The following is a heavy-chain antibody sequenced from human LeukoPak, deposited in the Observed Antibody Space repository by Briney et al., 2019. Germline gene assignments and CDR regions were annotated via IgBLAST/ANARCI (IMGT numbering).Heavy chain of an antibody. J-gene: IGHJ3*02. CDR2: MNPNSGNT. CDR1: GYTFTSYY. CDR3: ARGSFNIVVVPAADAFDI. D-gene: IGHD2-2*01. V-gene: IGHV1-8*02. Sequence: GASVKVSCKASGYTFTSYYMHWVRQAPGQGLEWMGWMNPNSGNTGYAQKFQGRVTMTRNTSISTAYMELSSLRSEDTAVYYCARGSFNIVVVPAADAFDIWGQGTMVTVSS.